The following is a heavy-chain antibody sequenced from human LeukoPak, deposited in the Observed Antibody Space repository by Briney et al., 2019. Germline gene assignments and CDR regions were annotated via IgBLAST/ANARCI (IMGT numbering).Heavy chain of an antibody. Sequence: ASVKVSCKASGYTFTSYGINWVRQAPGQGLEWMGWISAYNGNTNYAQKLQGRVTLTTDTSTSTAYMELRSLRSDDTAVYYCARGDMLTHKSWFDPWGQGTLVTVSS. CDR2: ISAYNGNT. V-gene: IGHV1-18*04. J-gene: IGHJ5*02. D-gene: IGHD3-9*01. CDR1: GYTFTSYG. CDR3: ARGDMLTHKSWFDP.